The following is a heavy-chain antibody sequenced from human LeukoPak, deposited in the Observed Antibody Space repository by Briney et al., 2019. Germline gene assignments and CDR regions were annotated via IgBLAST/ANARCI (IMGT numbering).Heavy chain of an antibody. CDR1: GYTFTGYY. V-gene: IGHV1-2*02. J-gene: IGHJ4*02. CDR2: INPNSGGT. Sequence: ASVKVSCKASGYTFTGYYMHWVRQAPGQGLEWMGWINPNSGGTNYAQKFQGRVTMTRDTSISTAYMELSRLRSDDTAVYYCAREYSIAAAIYYFDYWGQGTLVTVSP. CDR3: AREYSIAAAIYYFDY. D-gene: IGHD6-13*01.